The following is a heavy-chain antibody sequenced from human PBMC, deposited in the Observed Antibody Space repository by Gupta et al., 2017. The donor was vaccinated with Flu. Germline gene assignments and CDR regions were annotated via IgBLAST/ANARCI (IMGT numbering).Heavy chain of an antibody. V-gene: IGHV3-33*01. D-gene: IGHD3-3*01. CDR3: ARDPNGWSGSSYYFDY. CDR1: GFTFSSYG. J-gene: IGHJ4*02. Sequence: QVQLVESGGGVVQPGRSLRLSCAASGFTFSSYGMHWVRQAPGKGLEGVAVIWYDGSNKYYADSVKGRFTISRDNSKNTRYLQMNSLRAEDTAVYYCARDPNGWSGSSYYFDYGGQGTLVTVSS. CDR2: IWYDGSNK.